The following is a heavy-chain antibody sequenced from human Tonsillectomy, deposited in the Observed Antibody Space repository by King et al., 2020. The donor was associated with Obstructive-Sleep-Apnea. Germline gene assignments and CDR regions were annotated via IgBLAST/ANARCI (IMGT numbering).Heavy chain of an antibody. D-gene: IGHD6-6*01. CDR3: AKDLEQLVRRGFPGF. Sequence: QLVQYRGGVVQPVRSLRLSCEGLVVAFSRFGMYWGLKARGKVLEVLAVIWLYGNNKYSTDSVKGRFTIPRDNSQITLYLQMNSLRAEDTAVYYCAKDLEQLVRRGFPGFWGQGTLVTVSS. CDR2: IWLYGNNK. V-gene: IGHV3-33*06. J-gene: IGHJ4*02. CDR1: VVAFSRFG.